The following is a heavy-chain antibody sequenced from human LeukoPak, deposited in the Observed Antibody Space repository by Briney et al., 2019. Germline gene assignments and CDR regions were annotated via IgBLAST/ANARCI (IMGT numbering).Heavy chain of an antibody. CDR1: GYTFTSYY. D-gene: IGHD6-19*01. Sequence: GASVKVSCKASGYTFTSYYMHWVRQAPGQGLEWMGIINPSGGSTSYVQKFQGRVTMTRDMSTSTVYMELSSLRSEDTAVYYCARDFPAILDSSGWGADAFDIWGQGTMVTVSS. V-gene: IGHV1-46*01. J-gene: IGHJ3*02. CDR3: ARDFPAILDSSGWGADAFDI. CDR2: INPSGGST.